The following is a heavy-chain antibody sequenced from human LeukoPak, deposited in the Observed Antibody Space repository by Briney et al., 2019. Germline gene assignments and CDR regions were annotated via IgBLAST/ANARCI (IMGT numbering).Heavy chain of an antibody. CDR1: GYTFTGYY. Sequence: ASVKVSCKASGYTFTGYYMHWVRQAPGQGLEWMGWINLNSGGTNYAQKFQGRVSMTRDTSISTAYMELSRLRSDDTAVYYCARPRGGSGSLDFWGQGTLVTVSS. CDR2: INLNSGGT. D-gene: IGHD3-22*01. J-gene: IGHJ4*02. CDR3: ARPRGGSGSLDF. V-gene: IGHV1-2*02.